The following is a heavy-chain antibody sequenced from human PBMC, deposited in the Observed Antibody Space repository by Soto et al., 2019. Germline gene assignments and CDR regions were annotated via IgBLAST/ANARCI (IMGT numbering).Heavy chain of an antibody. CDR2: INESGST. V-gene: IGHV4-34*01. CDR1: GQSFSGHS. Sequence: QVQLQQWGAGLVKPSETLSLSCAVYGQSFSGHSWAWIRQPPGKGLEWIGEINESGSTYYNPSLKSRVIISTGTSKNQFSLKLSSVSAADTAAYFCARGSGIVALPGELEDVNYDYWGQGTLVNVSS. J-gene: IGHJ4*02. D-gene: IGHD1-1*01. CDR3: ARGSGIVALPGELEDVNYDY.